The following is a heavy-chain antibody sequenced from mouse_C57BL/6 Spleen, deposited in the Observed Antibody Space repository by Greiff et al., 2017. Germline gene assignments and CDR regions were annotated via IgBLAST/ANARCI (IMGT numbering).Heavy chain of an antibody. Sequence: EVQRVESGPGLVKPSQSLSLTCSVTGYSITSGYYWNWIRQFPGNKLEWMGYISYDGSNNYNPSLKNRISITRDTSKNQFFLKLNSVTTEDTATYYCARGDLYFNYFDDWGQGTTLTVSS. V-gene: IGHV3-6*01. CDR1: GYSITSGYY. CDR2: ISYDGSN. CDR3: ARGDLYFNYFDD. D-gene: IGHD1-1*01. J-gene: IGHJ2*01.